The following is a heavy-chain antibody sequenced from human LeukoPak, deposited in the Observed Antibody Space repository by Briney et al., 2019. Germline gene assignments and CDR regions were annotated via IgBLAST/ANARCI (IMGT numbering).Heavy chain of an antibody. Sequence: SETLSLTCTVSGGSISSYYWSWIRQPAGKGLEWIGRIYTSGSTNYNPSLKSRVTMSVDTSKNQFSLKLSSVTAADTAVYYCARDGLYCSGGSCYGNSYYYYYMDVWGKGTTVTVSS. V-gene: IGHV4-4*07. J-gene: IGHJ6*03. CDR3: ARDGLYCSGGSCYGNSYYYYYMDV. CDR2: IYTSGST. D-gene: IGHD2-15*01. CDR1: GGSISSYY.